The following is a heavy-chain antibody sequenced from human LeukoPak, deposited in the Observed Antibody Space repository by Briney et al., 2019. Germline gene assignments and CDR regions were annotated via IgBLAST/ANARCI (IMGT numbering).Heavy chain of an antibody. CDR3: ARAAYNSSPDY. V-gene: IGHV3-48*02. D-gene: IGHD6-13*01. CDR1: GFTVSSNY. CDR2: IDPSSRSI. Sequence: WESLRLSCAASGFTVSSNYMSWVRQAPGKRLEWVSYIDPSSRSIYYADTVKGRFTISRDNAKSSLYLQMNSLTDEDTAVYYCARAAYNSSPDYWGRGTLVTVSS. J-gene: IGHJ4*02.